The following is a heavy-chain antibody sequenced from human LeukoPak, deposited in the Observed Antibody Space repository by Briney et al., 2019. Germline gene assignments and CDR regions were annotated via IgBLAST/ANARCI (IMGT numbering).Heavy chain of an antibody. J-gene: IGHJ4*02. D-gene: IGHD3-9*01. Sequence: GGSLRLSCAASGFTFSTYVMHWVRQAPGMGLEWVSFISNDGSITLYAGSVKGRFTISRDNSKNTLFLQMNSLRPEDTAVYYCARGATGYYFDYWGQGTLVTVSS. V-gene: IGHV3-30*03. CDR3: ARGATGYYFDY. CDR2: ISNDGSIT. CDR1: GFTFSTYV.